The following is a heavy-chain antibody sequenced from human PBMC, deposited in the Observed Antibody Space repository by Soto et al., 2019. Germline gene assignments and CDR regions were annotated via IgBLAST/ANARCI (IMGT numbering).Heavy chain of an antibody. CDR2: INPNSGGT. CDR1: GYTFTGYY. V-gene: IGHV1-2*04. Sequence: ASVKVSCKASGYTFTGYYMHWVRQAPGQGLEWMGWINPNSGGTNYAQKFQGWVTMTRDTSISTAYMELSRLRSDDTAVYYCAREDGLGYCSSTSCYANWFDPWGQGTLVTVSS. CDR3: AREDGLGYCSSTSCYANWFDP. J-gene: IGHJ5*02. D-gene: IGHD2-2*01.